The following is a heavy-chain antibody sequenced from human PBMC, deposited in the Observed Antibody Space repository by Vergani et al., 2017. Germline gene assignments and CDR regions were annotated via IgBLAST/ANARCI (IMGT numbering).Heavy chain of an antibody. CDR3: AGDSQLLGFGSYMDV. CDR1: GGTFSSYA. J-gene: IGHJ6*03. CDR2: INTNTGNP. Sequence: QVQLVQSGAEVKKPGSSVKVSCKASGGTFSSYAISWVRQAPGQGLEWMGWINTNTGNPTYAQGFTGRFVFSLDTSVSTAYLQIRSLKAEDTAVYSCAGDSQLLGFGSYMDVWGKGTTVTVSS. D-gene: IGHD3-10*01. V-gene: IGHV7-4-1*02.